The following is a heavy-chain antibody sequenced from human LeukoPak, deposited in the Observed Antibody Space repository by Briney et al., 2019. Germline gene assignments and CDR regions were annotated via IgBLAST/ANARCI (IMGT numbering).Heavy chain of an antibody. CDR2: ISAYNGNT. CDR3: AREDIVVVPAALGGYYYYGMDV. CDR1: GYTFTSYG. V-gene: IGHV1-18*01. Sequence: ASVKVSRKASGYTFTSYGISWVRQAPGQGLEWMGWISAYNGNTNYAQKLQGRVTMTTDTSTSTAYMELRSLRSDDTAVYYCAREDIVVVPAALGGYYYYGMDVWGQGTTVTVSS. J-gene: IGHJ6*02. D-gene: IGHD2-2*01.